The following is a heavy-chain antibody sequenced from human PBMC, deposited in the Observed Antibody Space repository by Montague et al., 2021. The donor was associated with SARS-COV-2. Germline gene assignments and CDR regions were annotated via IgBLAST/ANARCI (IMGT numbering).Heavy chain of an antibody. CDR2: LYTSGST. J-gene: IGHJ3*02. CDR1: GGSISSYY. Sequence: SETLSLTCTVSGGSISSYYWSWIRQPAGKGLEWIGRLYTSGSTNXXPSLKSRVTISVDTSKNQSSLKLSSVTAADTAVYYCARERGPYYFDSSGYHNAFVIWGQGTMVTVSS. D-gene: IGHD3-22*01. V-gene: IGHV4-4*07. CDR3: ARERGPYYFDSSGYHNAFVI.